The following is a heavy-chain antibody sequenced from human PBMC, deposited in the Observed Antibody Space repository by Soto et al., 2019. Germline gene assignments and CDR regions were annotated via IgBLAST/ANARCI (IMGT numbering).Heavy chain of an antibody. D-gene: IGHD2-8*01. Sequence: GGSLRLSCAGSGFTFSDNYMAWIRQAPGKGLEWVSYINSNSLYTHYADSVKGRFTISRDNAKNSLYLQLNSLRAEDTAVYYCASAPLGSCTIGVCSRGMDVWGQGTTVTVSS. CDR1: GFTFSDNY. V-gene: IGHV3-11*06. CDR2: INSNSLYT. J-gene: IGHJ6*02. CDR3: ASAPLGSCTIGVCSRGMDV.